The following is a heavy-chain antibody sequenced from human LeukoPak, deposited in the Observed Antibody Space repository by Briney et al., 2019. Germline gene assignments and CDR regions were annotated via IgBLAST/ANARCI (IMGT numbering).Heavy chain of an antibody. CDR1: GGTFSSYA. D-gene: IGHD4-17*01. J-gene: IGHJ4*02. V-gene: IGHV1-69*05. Sequence: SVKVSCKASGGTFSSYAISWVRQAPGQGLEWMGRIIPIFGTANYAQKFQGRVTITTDESTSTAYMELSSLRTEDTAVYYCARHPYGDYYFDYWGQGTLVTVSS. CDR2: IIPIFGTA. CDR3: ARHPYGDYYFDY.